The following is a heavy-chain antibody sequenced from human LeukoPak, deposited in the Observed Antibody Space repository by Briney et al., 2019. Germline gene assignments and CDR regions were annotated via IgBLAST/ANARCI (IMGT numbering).Heavy chain of an antibody. V-gene: IGHV6-1*01. CDR2: TYYRSKWYN. CDR3: ARERVQQLAPNYYYYGMDV. J-gene: IGHJ6*02. Sequence: SQTLSLTCAISGDSVSSNSAAWNWIRQSPSRGLEWLGRTYYRSKWYNDYAVSVKSRITINPDTSKNQFSLQLNSVTPEDTAVYYCARERVQQLAPNYYYYGMDVWGQGTTLTVSS. CDR1: GDSVSSNSAA. D-gene: IGHD6-13*01.